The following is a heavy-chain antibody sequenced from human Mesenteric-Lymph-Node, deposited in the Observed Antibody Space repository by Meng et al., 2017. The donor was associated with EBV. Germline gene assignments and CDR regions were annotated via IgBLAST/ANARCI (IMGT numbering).Heavy chain of an antibody. J-gene: IGHJ4*02. CDR2: IFHTGST. CDR3: ATVGDYGDYVGLDN. CDR1: GGSISSTKW. Sequence: QVQLQGSGPGLVKPSGTLSLTCAVSGGSISSTKWWGWVRQPPGKGLEWIGEIFHTGSTNYNPSLKSRLTMSVDKSKNQLSLKLTSVTAADTAVYYCATVGDYGDYVGLDNWGQGTLVTVSS. D-gene: IGHD4-17*01. V-gene: IGHV4-4*02.